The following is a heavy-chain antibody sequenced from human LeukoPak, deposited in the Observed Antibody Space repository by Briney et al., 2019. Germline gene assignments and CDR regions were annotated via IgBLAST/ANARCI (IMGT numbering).Heavy chain of an antibody. CDR2: ISWNSGSI. D-gene: IGHD6-6*01. V-gene: IGHV3-9*01. Sequence: GGSLRLSCAASGFTFDDYAMHWVRQAPGKGLEWVSGISWNSGSIGYADSVKGRFTISRDNAKNSLYLQMNSLRAEDTALYYCAKGWDSSSSPFGYWGQGTLVTVSS. CDR3: AKGWDSSSSPFGY. CDR1: GFTFDDYA. J-gene: IGHJ4*02.